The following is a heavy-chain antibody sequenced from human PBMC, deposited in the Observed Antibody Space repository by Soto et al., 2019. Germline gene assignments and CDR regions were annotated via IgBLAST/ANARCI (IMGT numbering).Heavy chain of an antibody. CDR2: ISAYNGNT. V-gene: IGHV1-18*01. CDR3: AQLGWDLDSWLSFDY. J-gene: IGHJ4*02. Sequence: QVQLVQSGAEVKKPGASVKVSCKASGYTFTSYGISWVRQAPGQGLEWMGWISAYNGNTKYAQKLQGRVTMTTDTSTSTAYMELRSLRSDDTAVYYCAQLGWDLDSWLSFDYWGQGTLVTVSS. CDR1: GYTFTSYG. D-gene: IGHD3-9*01.